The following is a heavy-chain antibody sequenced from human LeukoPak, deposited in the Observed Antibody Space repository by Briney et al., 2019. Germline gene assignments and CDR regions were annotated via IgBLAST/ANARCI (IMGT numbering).Heavy chain of an antibody. CDR2: INPSGGST. CDR3: ALLQGQVLRYFGTLAGAFDI. J-gene: IGHJ3*02. D-gene: IGHD3-9*01. V-gene: IGHV1-46*04. CDR1: GYTFTRYY. Sequence: ASVKVSCKASGYTFTRYYMYWVRQAPGQGLEWMGIINPSGGSTNYAQKLQGRVTMTRDTSTNTVYMELSSLRSEDTAVYYCALLQGQVLRYFGTLAGAFDIWGQGTMVTVSS.